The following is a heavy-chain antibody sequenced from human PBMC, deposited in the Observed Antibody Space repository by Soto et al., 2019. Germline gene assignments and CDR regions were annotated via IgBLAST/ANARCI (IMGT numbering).Heavy chain of an antibody. D-gene: IGHD6-13*01. V-gene: IGHV2-5*02. CDR1: GFSLSTSAVG. Sequence: QITLKESGPTLVKPTQTLTLTCTFSGFSLSTSAVGVGWIRQPPGKALGWLALIYWDVDKRYSPSLKSSLTFPKDPSKIRVVLTMTNMDPVDTATYYCARLYSSIWPCFQHWGQGTLVTVSS. J-gene: IGHJ1*01. CDR3: ARLYSSIWPCFQH. CDR2: IYWDVDK.